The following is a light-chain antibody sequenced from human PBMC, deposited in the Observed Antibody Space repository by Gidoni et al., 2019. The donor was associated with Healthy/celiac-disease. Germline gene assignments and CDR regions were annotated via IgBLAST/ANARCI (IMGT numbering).Light chain of an antibody. CDR2: KDS. Sequence: SPGQTARITCSGDALPKQYAYWYQQKPGRAPELVIYKDSERPSGIPERFSGSSSGTTVTLTISGAQAEDEADYYCQSADSSGTYVVFGGGTKLTVL. J-gene: IGLJ2*01. CDR3: QSADSSGTYVV. V-gene: IGLV3-25*03. CDR1: ALPKQY.